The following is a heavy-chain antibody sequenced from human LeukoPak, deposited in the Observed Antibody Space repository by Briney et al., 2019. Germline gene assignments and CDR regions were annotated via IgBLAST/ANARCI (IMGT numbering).Heavy chain of an antibody. V-gene: IGHV1-69*04. Sequence: SVKVSCKASGYTFTSYGISWVRQAPGQGLEWLGRVVPMLSITNYAQKFQGRVSITADTSTTTAYLDLNTLMSEDTAGYFCARGRTVGPARGTLDSWGQGTQVIVSS. D-gene: IGHD1-26*01. CDR3: ARGRTVGPARGTLDS. CDR2: VVPMLSIT. J-gene: IGHJ5*01. CDR1: GYTFTSYG.